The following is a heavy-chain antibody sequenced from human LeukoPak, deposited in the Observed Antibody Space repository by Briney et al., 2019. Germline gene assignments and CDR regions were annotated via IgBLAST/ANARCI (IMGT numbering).Heavy chain of an antibody. CDR3: ARGPYSYGNGFFDY. CDR2: IYSDGTT. CDR1: GASTTSYY. J-gene: IGHJ4*02. D-gene: IGHD5-18*01. Sequence: SETLSLTCSVSGASTTSYYWNWIRQAPGKGLEWIGYIYSDGTTSYSPSLRSRVTISIDTSRNQFSLKLSSVTAADTAVYYCARGPYSYGNGFFDYWGQGTLVTVSS. V-gene: IGHV4-59*12.